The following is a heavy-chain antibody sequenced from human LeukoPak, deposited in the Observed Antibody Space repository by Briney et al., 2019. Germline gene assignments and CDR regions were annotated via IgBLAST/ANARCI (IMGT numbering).Heavy chain of an antibody. D-gene: IGHD3-10*01. V-gene: IGHV3-30*03. CDR2: ISYDGSNK. Sequence: PGRSLRLSCAASGFTFSSYGMHWVRQAPGKGLEGVAVISYDGSNKYYADSVKGRFTISRDNSKNTLYLQMNSLRAEDTAVYYCARGNYYGSGSYQPPFDYWGQGTLVTVSS. CDR3: ARGNYYGSGSYQPPFDY. CDR1: GFTFSSYG. J-gene: IGHJ4*02.